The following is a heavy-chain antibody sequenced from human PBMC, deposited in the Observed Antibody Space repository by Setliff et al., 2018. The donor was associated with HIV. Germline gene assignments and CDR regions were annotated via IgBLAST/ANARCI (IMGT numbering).Heavy chain of an antibody. CDR3: ARGQGCGGGCHYAFEM. V-gene: IGHV4-39*01. CDR2: IHYNGGKV. Sequence: SETLSLTCTVSGDSITNSMHYWSWIRQPPGKGLEFIGSIHYNGGKVYYMPSLQSRVTISVDMSKNQFSLNLNSVTAADTAVYYCARGQGCGGGCHYAFEMWGQGTMVTVSS. D-gene: IGHD2-21*02. CDR1: GDSITNSMHY. J-gene: IGHJ3*02.